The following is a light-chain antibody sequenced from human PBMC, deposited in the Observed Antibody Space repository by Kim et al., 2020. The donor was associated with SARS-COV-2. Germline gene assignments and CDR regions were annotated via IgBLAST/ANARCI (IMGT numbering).Light chain of an antibody. CDR2: DAS. V-gene: IGKV1-33*01. Sequence: ASVGDRVNITCQASQDISNYLNWYQQKPGKAPKLLIYDASNLETGVPSRFSGSGSGTDFTFTISSLQPEDIATYYCQQYDNLPVYTFGQGTKLEIK. CDR3: QQYDNLPVYT. J-gene: IGKJ2*01. CDR1: QDISNY.